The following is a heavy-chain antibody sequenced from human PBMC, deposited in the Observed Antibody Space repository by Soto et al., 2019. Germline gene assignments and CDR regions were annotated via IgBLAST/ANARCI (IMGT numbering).Heavy chain of an antibody. Sequence: EIQLVESGGGLVKPGGSLRLSCSASGFTFNTYSMTWVRQAPGKGLQWVSSISRSHTYIDYADSVRGRFTISRDNAHNAHYLQMDSLRAEYTAVYYCARDSITIFGVANHQSFDIWGQGTEVTVSS. V-gene: IGHV3-21*02. CDR3: ARDSITIFGVANHQSFDI. CDR2: ISRSHTYI. J-gene: IGHJ3*02. CDR1: GFTFNTYS. D-gene: IGHD3-3*01.